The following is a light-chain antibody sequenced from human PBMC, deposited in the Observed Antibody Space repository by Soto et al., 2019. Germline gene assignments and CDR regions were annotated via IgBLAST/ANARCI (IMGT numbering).Light chain of an antibody. V-gene: IGKV3-11*01. CDR1: QSIISY. CDR2: DAS. Sequence: EVVLTQSPATLSLSPGERATLSCRASQSIISYLAWYQQKPGQAPRLLIYDASNRATGIPARFSGSGSGTDFTLTISSLEPEDFAVYYCQQRYNWPPITFGQGTRLEIK. J-gene: IGKJ5*01. CDR3: QQRYNWPPIT.